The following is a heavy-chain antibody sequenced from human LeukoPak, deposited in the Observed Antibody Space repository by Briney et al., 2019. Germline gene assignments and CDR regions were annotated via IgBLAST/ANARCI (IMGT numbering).Heavy chain of an antibody. V-gene: IGHV4-61*02. J-gene: IGHJ4*02. CDR1: GGSISSGSYY. CDR2: IYTSGST. D-gene: IGHD5-24*01. Sequence: PSETLSLTCTVSGGSISSGSYYWSWIRQPAGKGLEWIGRIYTSGSTNYNPSLKSRVTISVDTSKNQFSLKLSSVTAADTVVYYCARDKVEMATHFDYWGQGTLVTVSS. CDR3: ARDKVEMATHFDY.